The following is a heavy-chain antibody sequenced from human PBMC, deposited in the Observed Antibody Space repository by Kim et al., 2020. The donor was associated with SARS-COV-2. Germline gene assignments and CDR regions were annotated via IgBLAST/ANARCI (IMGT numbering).Heavy chain of an antibody. CDR1: GFTFSSYG. Sequence: GGSLRLSCAASGFTFSSYGMHWVRQAPGKGLEWVAVISYDGSNKYYADSVKGRFTISRDNSKNTLYLQMNSLRAEDTAVYYCAKESGSGSYYAWNYYYYVMDVWGQGTTVTVSS. CDR3: AKESGSGSYYAWNYYYYVMDV. D-gene: IGHD3-10*01. V-gene: IGHV3-30*18. CDR2: ISYDGSNK. J-gene: IGHJ6*02.